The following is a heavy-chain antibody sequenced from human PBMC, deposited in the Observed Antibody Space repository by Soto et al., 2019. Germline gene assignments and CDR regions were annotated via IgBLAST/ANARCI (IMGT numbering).Heavy chain of an antibody. D-gene: IGHD4-17*01. CDR1: GASINSDDYY. J-gene: IGHJ4*02. V-gene: IGHV4-30-4*01. CDR2: ISHSGNT. Sequence: SETLSLTCTVSGASINSDDYYCSWIRQPPGKGLEWIGYISHSGNTYYSPSLQSRVAISVDTSRNQFSLRLNSVTAADTAVYYCARASTVTTGAKFDSWGQGALVTVSS. CDR3: ARASTVTTGAKFDS.